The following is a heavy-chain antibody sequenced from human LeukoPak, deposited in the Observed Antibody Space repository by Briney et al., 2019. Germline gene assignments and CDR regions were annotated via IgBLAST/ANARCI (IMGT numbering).Heavy chain of an antibody. CDR2: ITSGSSTT. CDR3: ARDGFVNSVMVFDY. J-gene: IGHJ4*02. Sequence: GGSLRLSCAASEFTFSDYYMGWIRQAPGKGLEWVSYITSGSSTTSYADSVKGRFTISRDNAKKSLYLQMYSLRAEDTAIYFCARDGFVNSVMVFDYWGQGTLVTVSS. V-gene: IGHV3-11*01. CDR1: EFTFSDYY. D-gene: IGHD5-18*01.